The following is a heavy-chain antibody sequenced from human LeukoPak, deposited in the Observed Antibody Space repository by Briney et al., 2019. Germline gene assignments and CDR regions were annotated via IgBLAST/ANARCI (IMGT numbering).Heavy chain of an antibody. CDR3: ARVPSTQWLVYYFDY. V-gene: IGHV3-33*01. CDR1: GFTFSSYG. CDR2: IWYDGSNK. D-gene: IGHD6-19*01. J-gene: IGHJ4*02. Sequence: GSLRLSCAASGFTFSSYGMHWVRQAPGKGLEWVAVIWYDGSNKYYADSVKGRFTISRDNSKNTLYLQMNSLRAEDTAVYYCARVPSTQWLVYYFDYWGQGTLVTVSS.